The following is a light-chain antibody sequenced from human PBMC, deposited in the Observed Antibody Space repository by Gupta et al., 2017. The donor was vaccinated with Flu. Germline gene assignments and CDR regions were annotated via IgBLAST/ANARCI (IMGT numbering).Light chain of an antibody. Sequence: DIHMTQSPSTLSASVGDSVTIPCRASQSISSWLAWYQHKPGTAPKLLIYKASSLESGVPSRFSGSGSGTEFTLTISSLQTDDFASYYRQQYKSYSTFGGGTKVEIK. CDR2: KAS. CDR3: QQYKSYST. J-gene: IGKJ4*01. CDR1: QSISSW. V-gene: IGKV1-5*03.